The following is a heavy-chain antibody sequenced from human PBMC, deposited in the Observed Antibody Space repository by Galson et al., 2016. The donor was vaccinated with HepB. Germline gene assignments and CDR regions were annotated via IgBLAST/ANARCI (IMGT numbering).Heavy chain of an antibody. V-gene: IGHV1-18*04. CDR1: GYTFSSYG. CDR3: AGRDTAMVHDY. D-gene: IGHD5-18*01. Sequence: SVKVSCKASGYTFSSYGINWLRQAPGQGLEWMGWISPYNGNTHYAQKLQGRVTVTTDTSTSTAYIELRSLRSEDTAVYYCAGRDTAMVHDYWGQGTLVTVSS. J-gene: IGHJ4*02. CDR2: ISPYNGNT.